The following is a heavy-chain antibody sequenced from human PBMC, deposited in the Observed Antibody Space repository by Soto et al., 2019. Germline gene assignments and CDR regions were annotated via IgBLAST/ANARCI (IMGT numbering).Heavy chain of an antibody. D-gene: IGHD6-19*01. CDR1: GYSFTSYW. Sequence: PGESLKISCKGSGYSFTSYWIAWVRQVPGKGLELMGVIYPGDSDIRYSPSFQGQVTISADKSISTAYLQWSSLKASDSAMYFCARHPSSGWWGAFDIWGQGTMVTVSS. J-gene: IGHJ3*02. V-gene: IGHV5-51*01. CDR3: ARHPSSGWWGAFDI. CDR2: IYPGDSDI.